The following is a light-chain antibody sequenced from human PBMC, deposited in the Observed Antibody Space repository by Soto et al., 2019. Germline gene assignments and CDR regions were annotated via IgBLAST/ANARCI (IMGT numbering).Light chain of an antibody. J-gene: IGLJ2*01. Sequence: QSALTQPASVSGSPGQSITISCTGTSSDVGGYNYVSWYQQHPGKAPKLMIYDVSNRPSGVSNRFSGSKSGNTASLTISGLQAEDEADYYCSSYTRISGVVFGGGTKLTVL. V-gene: IGLV2-14*01. CDR1: SSDVGGYNY. CDR2: DVS. CDR3: SSYTRISGVV.